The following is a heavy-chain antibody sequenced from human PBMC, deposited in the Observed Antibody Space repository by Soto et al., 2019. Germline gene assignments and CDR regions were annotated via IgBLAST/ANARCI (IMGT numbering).Heavy chain of an antibody. D-gene: IGHD5-18*01. CDR3: ARVRRYSSNPIDY. V-gene: IGHV4-34*01. CDR1: GGSLSGYY. J-gene: IGHJ4*02. Sequence: SDTLSLTCAVYGGSLSGYYWGWIRQPPGKGLEWIGEINHSGSTNYNPSLKSRVTISVDTSKNQFSLKLSSVTAADTAVYYCARVRRYSSNPIDYWGQGTLVTVSS. CDR2: INHSGST.